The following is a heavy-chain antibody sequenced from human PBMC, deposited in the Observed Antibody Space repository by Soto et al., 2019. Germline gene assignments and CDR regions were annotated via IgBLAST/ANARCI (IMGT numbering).Heavy chain of an antibody. D-gene: IGHD6-13*01. V-gene: IGHV3-33*01. CDR1: GFTFSSYG. CDR2: IWYDGSNK. J-gene: IGHJ3*02. CDR3: ARRLYSNTPVKIDAFDI. Sequence: GGSLRLSCAASGFTFSSYGMHWVRQAPGKGLEWVAVIWYDGSNKYYADSVKGRFTISRDNSKNTLYLQMNSLRAEDTAVYYCARRLYSNTPVKIDAFDIWGQGTMVTVSS.